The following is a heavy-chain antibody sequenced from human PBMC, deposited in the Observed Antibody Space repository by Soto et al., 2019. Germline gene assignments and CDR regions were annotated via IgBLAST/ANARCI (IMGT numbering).Heavy chain of an antibody. Sequence: SETLSLTCTVSGGFISNGGYFWSWIRQLPGKGLEWIGNMYYSGSTYYNPSLKSRVTISVDTSSNQFSLRLSSMTAADTAVYYGARGSLEIYDSSRLFVGAFDIWGLGTMVTFS. V-gene: IGHV4-31*03. D-gene: IGHD3-22*01. J-gene: IGHJ3*02. CDR1: GGFISNGGYF. CDR2: MYYSGST. CDR3: ARGSLEIYDSSRLFVGAFDI.